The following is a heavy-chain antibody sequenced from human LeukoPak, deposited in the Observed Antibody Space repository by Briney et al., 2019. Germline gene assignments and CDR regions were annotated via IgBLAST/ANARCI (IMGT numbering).Heavy chain of an antibody. CDR1: GYPFTTYG. D-gene: IGHD3-9*01. J-gene: IGHJ4*02. V-gene: IGHV1-18*01. CDR3: ARHRVDILTGVVGY. CDR2: ISPYNSKT. Sequence: ASVKLSCKSSGYPFTTYGISWMRQAPGQSLEWMGWISPYNSKTKYAQKLQGRVTMTRDTSTSTVYMELSSLRSEDTAVYYCARHRVDILTGVVGYWGQGTLVTVSS.